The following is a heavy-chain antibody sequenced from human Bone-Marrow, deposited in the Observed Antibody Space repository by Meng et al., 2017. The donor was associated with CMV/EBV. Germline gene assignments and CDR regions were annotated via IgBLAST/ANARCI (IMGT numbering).Heavy chain of an antibody. J-gene: IGHJ4*02. CDR3: AKTPLPIRYSNYGGDY. V-gene: IGHV3-23*03. CDR2: IYSGGSST. Sequence: GESLKISCAASGFTFSSNDMHWVRQTTGKGLEWVSVIYSGGSSTYYADSVKGRFTISRDNSKNTLYLQMNSLRAEDTAVYYCAKTPLPIRYSNYGGDYWGQGTLVTVSS. D-gene: IGHD4-11*01. CDR1: GFTFSSND.